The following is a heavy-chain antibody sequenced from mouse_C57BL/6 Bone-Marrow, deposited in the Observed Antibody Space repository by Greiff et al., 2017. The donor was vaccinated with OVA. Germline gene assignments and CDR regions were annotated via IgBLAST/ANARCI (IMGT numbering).Heavy chain of an antibody. CDR3: ARSTYDYGHYFDY. V-gene: IGHV1-18*01. CDR1: GYTFTDYN. D-gene: IGHD2-4*01. J-gene: IGHJ2*01. CDR2: INPNNGGT. Sequence: VQLKQSGPELVKPGASVKIPCKASGYTFTDYNMDWVKQSHGKSLEWIGDINPNNGGTIYNQKFKGKATLTVDKSSSTAYMELRSLTSEDTAVYYCARSTYDYGHYFDYWGQGTTLTVSS.